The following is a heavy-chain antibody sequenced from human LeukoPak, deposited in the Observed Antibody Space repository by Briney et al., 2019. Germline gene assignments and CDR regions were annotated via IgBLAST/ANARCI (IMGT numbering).Heavy chain of an antibody. J-gene: IGHJ5*01. D-gene: IGHD3-22*01. Sequence: PGGSLRLSCQASGFTFYMYARSWVRQAPGKGLEWVASMCGTAGCTFYPDSVKGRFTISRDNSKNVLYLRMNSLTAEETAIYYCAKDRPNFHENSGHYYRRDGDSWGQGTLVTVSS. V-gene: IGHV3-23*01. CDR2: MCGTAGCT. CDR1: GFTFYMYA. CDR3: AKDRPNFHENSGHYYRRDGDS.